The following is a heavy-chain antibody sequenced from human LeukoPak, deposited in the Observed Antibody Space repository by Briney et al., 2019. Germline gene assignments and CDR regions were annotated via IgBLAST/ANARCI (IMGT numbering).Heavy chain of an antibody. J-gene: IGHJ4*02. Sequence: SETLSLTCTVSGGSMCSSSYYWGWLRQPPGKGLERIGRIYYSGSTYYTSSLKTRVTISVDTSKNQFSLKLSSVTAADTAVYYCARSGDVLLWFGEPFDYWGQGTLVTVSS. CDR1: GGSMCSSSYY. CDR3: ARSGDVLLWFGEPFDY. V-gene: IGHV4-39*01. D-gene: IGHD3-10*01. CDR2: IYYSGST.